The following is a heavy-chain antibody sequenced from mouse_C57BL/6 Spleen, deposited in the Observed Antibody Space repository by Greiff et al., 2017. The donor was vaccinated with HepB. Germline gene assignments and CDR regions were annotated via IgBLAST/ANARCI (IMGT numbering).Heavy chain of an antibody. CDR1: GYTFTSYW. V-gene: IGHV1-52*01. Sequence: VQLQESGAELVRPGSSVKLSCKASGYTFTSYWMHWVKQRPIQGLEWIGNIDPSDSETHYNQKFKDKATLTVDKSSSTAYMQLSSLTSEDSAVYYCAREGELRFAYWGQGTLVTVSA. J-gene: IGHJ3*01. D-gene: IGHD1-1*01. CDR3: AREGELRFAY. CDR2: IDPSDSET.